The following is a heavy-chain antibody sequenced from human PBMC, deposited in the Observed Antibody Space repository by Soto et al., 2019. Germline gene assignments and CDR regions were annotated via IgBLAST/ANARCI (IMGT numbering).Heavy chain of an antibody. CDR2: ITYSGST. CDR3: AREVGYNYYFDS. Sequence: QVQLQESGPGLVKPSQTLSLTCTVSGGYMNSGDFYWSWIRQAPGKGLEYVGYITYSGSTYYKPSLKSRVSISADTSRNQFSLKLTSATAADTAVYFCAREVGYNYYFDSGGQGNLVIVSS. J-gene: IGHJ4*02. CDR1: GGYMNSGDFY. V-gene: IGHV4-30-4*01. D-gene: IGHD5-12*01.